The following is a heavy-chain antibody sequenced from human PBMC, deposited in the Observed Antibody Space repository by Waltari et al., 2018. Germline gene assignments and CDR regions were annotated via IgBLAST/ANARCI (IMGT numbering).Heavy chain of an antibody. CDR1: GYTFTRYD. CDR3: AGDYGGNSRLLLYFDY. V-gene: IGHV1-8*03. Sequence: QVQLVQSGAEVKKPGASVKVSCKASGYTFTRYDINWVRQATGQGLEWMGWMNPNSGNTGYAQKFQGRVTITRNTSISTAYMDLSSLRSEDTAVYYCAGDYGGNSRLLLYFDYWGQGTLVTVSS. J-gene: IGHJ4*02. D-gene: IGHD4-17*01. CDR2: MNPNSGNT.